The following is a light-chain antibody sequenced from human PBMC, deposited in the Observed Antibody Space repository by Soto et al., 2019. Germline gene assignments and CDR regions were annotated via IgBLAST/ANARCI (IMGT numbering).Light chain of an antibody. Sequence: DTQMTQSPSSLSASVGDRVTITCRASQSISKYLNWYQHKPGKAPKLLIYAASSLQSGVPSRFSGSGSGTDFTLTISSLQPEDFATYYCQQSYSILGFGPGTKVDMK. CDR2: AAS. CDR3: QQSYSILG. V-gene: IGKV1-39*01. CDR1: QSISKY. J-gene: IGKJ3*01.